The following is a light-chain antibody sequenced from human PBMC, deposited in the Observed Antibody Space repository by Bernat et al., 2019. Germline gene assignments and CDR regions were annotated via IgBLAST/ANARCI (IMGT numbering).Light chain of an antibody. Sequence: QSALTQPASVSGSPGQSITISCIGTSSDIGSYNYVSWYQQHPGKAPNLLIYAVANRPPGVSNCFSASKSGNTASLTISGLQAEDESDYYCSSYTRSATYVFGTGTKVTVL. J-gene: IGLJ1*01. CDR1: SSDIGSYNY. CDR2: AVA. CDR3: SSYTRSATYV. V-gene: IGLV2-14*03.